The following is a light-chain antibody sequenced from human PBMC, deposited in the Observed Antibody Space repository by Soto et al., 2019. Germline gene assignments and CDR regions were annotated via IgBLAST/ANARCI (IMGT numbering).Light chain of an antibody. CDR3: QHYGASPKYS. CDR1: QSISSSS. J-gene: IGKJ2*01. V-gene: IGKV3-20*01. Sequence: EIVLPQSPGTLSLSPGQRATLSCRASQSISSSSLAWYPQRPGQAPSLLIYGASRRATGIPDRFSGSGSGTDFTLTITRLEPGDFAVYYCQHYGASPKYSFGQGTKLEIK. CDR2: GAS.